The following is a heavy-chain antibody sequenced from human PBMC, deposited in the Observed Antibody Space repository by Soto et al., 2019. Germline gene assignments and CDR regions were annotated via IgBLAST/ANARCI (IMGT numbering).Heavy chain of an antibody. CDR1: GYTLTELS. D-gene: IGHD1-1*01. Sequence: ASVKVSFKVSGYTLTELSMHWLRQAPGKGLEWMGGFDPEDGETIYAQKFQGRVTMTEDTSTDTAYMELSSLRSEDTAVYYCATITNEESSYWFDPWGQGTLVTVSS. J-gene: IGHJ5*02. CDR2: FDPEDGET. CDR3: ATITNEESSYWFDP. V-gene: IGHV1-24*01.